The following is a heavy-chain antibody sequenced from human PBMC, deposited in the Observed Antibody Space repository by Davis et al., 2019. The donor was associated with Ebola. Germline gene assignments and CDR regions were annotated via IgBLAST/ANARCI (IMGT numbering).Heavy chain of an antibody. D-gene: IGHD5-18*01. V-gene: IGHV3-21*05. Sequence: GGSLRLSCAASGFTFSSYSMNWVRQAPGKGLEWVSYISSSSSYTNYADSVKGRFTISRDNAKNSLYLQMNSLRAEDTAVYYCAKRDVDTAMGYDYWGQGTLVTVSS. CDR2: ISSSSSYT. CDR1: GFTFSSYS. J-gene: IGHJ4*02. CDR3: AKRDVDTAMGYDY.